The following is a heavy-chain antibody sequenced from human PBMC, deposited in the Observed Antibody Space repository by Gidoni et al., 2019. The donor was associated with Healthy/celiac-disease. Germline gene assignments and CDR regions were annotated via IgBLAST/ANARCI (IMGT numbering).Heavy chain of an antibody. J-gene: IGHJ5*02. CDR2: INHSGST. CDR3: ARGGPAFDVVVPAAILYNWFDP. Sequence: QVQLQQWGAGLLKPSETLALTCEVYGGYFSGYDRSWIRQPPGKGLEWIGEINHSGSTNYTPSLKRRFTISVDTSKNQFSLKLSSVTAADTAVYYCARGGPAFDVVVPAAILYNWFDPWGQGTLVTVSS. D-gene: IGHD2-2*02. V-gene: IGHV4-34*01. CDR1: GGYFSGYD.